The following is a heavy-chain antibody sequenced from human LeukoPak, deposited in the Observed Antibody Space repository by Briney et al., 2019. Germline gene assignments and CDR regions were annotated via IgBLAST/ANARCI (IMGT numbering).Heavy chain of an antibody. CDR2: SVSGGIDT. J-gene: IGHJ3*02. Sequence: PGGSLRLSCAASAFTFTADWIQWVRQATGKGLGWVARSVSGGIDTRYADSVRGRFTMSRDDATHRLYRQMNCLRAEATALHYCARGGSSSEALGDAFDSWGQGTMVTVSS. D-gene: IGHD1-26*01. CDR1: AFTFTADW. V-gene: IGHV3-74*01. CDR3: ARGGSSSEALGDAFDS.